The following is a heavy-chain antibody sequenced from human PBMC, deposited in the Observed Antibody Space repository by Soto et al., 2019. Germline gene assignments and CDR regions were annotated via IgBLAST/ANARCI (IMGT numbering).Heavy chain of an antibody. CDR3: ARFRPTGTLVATMDFDY. J-gene: IGHJ4*02. D-gene: IGHD5-12*01. V-gene: IGHV4-31*03. CDR2: IHYSGST. CDR1: GVSINSGGYY. Sequence: SETLSLTCTVSGVSINSGGYYWSWIRQHPGKGLEWIGFIHYSGSTYYNPPLKSRIAISVDTSKKQYSLKLNSVTAADTAVYYCARFRPTGTLVATMDFDYWGQGTLVTVSS.